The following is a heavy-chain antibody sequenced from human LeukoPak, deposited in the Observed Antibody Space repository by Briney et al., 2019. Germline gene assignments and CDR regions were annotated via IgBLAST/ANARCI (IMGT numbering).Heavy chain of an antibody. J-gene: IGHJ4*02. V-gene: IGHV3-20*04. CDR3: ARRAGAYSHPYDY. D-gene: IGHD4/OR15-4a*01. CDR2: INWNGGST. CDR1: GFTFSSYA. Sequence: GGSLRLSCAASGFTFSSYAMNWVRQAPGKGLEWVSGINWNGGSTGYADSMKGRFTISRDNSKNTLYLQMNSLRAEDTAVYYCARRAGAYSHPYDYWGQGTLVTVSS.